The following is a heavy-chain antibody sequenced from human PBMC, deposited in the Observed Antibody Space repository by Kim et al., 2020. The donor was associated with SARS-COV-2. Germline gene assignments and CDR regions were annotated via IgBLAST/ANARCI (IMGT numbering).Heavy chain of an antibody. D-gene: IGHD3-10*01. CDR1: GFTFSTTA. Sequence: GGSLRLSCAASGFTFSTTAMAWVRQAPGKGLALVSIIYTAYSDTRYADSVKGRFTISRDNSRNTLHLQMNSLRAEDTAVYYCAKDLRSYSFDFWGQGTLVTVSS. CDR2: IYTAYSDT. V-gene: IGHV3-23*03. J-gene: IGHJ4*02. CDR3: AKDLRSYSFDF.